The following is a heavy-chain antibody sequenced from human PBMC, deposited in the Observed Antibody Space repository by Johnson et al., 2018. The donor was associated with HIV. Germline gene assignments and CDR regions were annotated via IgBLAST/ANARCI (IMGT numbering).Heavy chain of an antibody. CDR3: AREGYSGTYFSAFDI. D-gene: IGHD1-1*01. V-gene: IGHV3-11*04. CDR1: GFTFSDYY. Sequence: QVQLVESGGGLVKPGGSLRLSCAASGFTFSDYYVSWIRQAPGKGLEWVSYISGTVSTIYYTDSVKGRFTISRDNARNSLDLQMHSLRVEDTAVYYCAREGYSGTYFSAFDIWGRGTLVTVSS. J-gene: IGHJ3*02. CDR2: ISGTVSTI.